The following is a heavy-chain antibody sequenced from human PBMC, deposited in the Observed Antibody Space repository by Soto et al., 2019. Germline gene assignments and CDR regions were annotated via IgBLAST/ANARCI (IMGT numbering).Heavy chain of an antibody. CDR3: ARDPTAPGIRVRYCSGGSCYLDP. CDR1: GYTFTSYG. CDR2: ISAYNGNT. V-gene: IGHV1-18*01. D-gene: IGHD2-15*01. Sequence: QVQLVQSGAEVKKPGASVKVSCKASGYTFTSYGISWVRQAPGQGLEWMGWISAYNGNTNYAQKLQGRVTMTTDRSTSTAYMELRSLRSDDTAVYYCARDPTAPGIRVRYCSGGSCYLDPWGQGTLVTVSS. J-gene: IGHJ5*02.